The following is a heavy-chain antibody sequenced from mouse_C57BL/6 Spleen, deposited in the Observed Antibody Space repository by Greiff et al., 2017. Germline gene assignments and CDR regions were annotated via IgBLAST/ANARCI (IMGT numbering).Heavy chain of an antibody. Sequence: VQLQQSGPELVKPGASVKISCKASGYAFSSSWMNWVKQRPGKGLEWIGRIYPGDGDTNYNGKFKGKATLTADKSSSTAYMQLSSLTSEDSAVYFCARFDYYGSSYLYYFDYWGQGTTLTVSS. D-gene: IGHD1-1*01. CDR2: IYPGDGDT. CDR1: GYAFSSSW. CDR3: ARFDYYGSSYLYYFDY. V-gene: IGHV1-82*01. J-gene: IGHJ2*01.